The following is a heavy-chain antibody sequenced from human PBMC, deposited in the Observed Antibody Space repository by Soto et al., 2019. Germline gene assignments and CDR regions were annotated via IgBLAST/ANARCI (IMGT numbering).Heavy chain of an antibody. CDR2: TYYRSKWYN. CDR1: GDSVSSNSSA. CDR3: AREADYGDFEGAAFDI. Sequence: SQTLSLTFAISGDSVSSNSSAWNWIRQSPSRGLEWLGRTYYRSKWYNDYAVSVKSRITINPDTSKNQFSLQLNSVTPEDTAVYYCAREADYGDFEGAAFDIWGQGTMVTVSS. D-gene: IGHD4-17*01. V-gene: IGHV6-1*01. J-gene: IGHJ3*02.